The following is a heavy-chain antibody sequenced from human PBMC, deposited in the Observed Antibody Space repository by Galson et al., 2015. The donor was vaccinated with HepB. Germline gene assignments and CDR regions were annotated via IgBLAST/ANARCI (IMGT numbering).Heavy chain of an antibody. V-gene: IGHV3-30*02. D-gene: IGHD5-12*01. J-gene: IGHJ4*02. CDR1: GFTFSNYG. Sequence: SLRLSCAASGFTFSNYGMHWVRQAPGKGLEWAAYTRYDGGVKYYGDSVKGRFAISRDNSENTLYLQMNSLRAEDTAVYYCARNTPSSGYHGLHYGGQGTLVTVSS. CDR2: TRYDGGVK. CDR3: ARNTPSSGYHGLHY.